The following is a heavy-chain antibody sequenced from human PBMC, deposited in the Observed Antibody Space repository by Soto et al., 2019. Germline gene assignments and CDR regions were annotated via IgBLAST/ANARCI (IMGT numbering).Heavy chain of an antibody. V-gene: IGHV1-8*01. Sequence: QVQLVQSGAEVKKPGASVKVSCKASGYTFTSYDINWVRQATGQGLEWMGWMNPNSGNTGYAQKFQGRVTMTRNTSISTAYVELSSLRSEDTAVYYCARGLYCSGGSCYSLGDYWGQGTLVTVSS. D-gene: IGHD2-15*01. CDR1: GYTFTSYD. CDR2: MNPNSGNT. CDR3: ARGLYCSGGSCYSLGDY. J-gene: IGHJ4*02.